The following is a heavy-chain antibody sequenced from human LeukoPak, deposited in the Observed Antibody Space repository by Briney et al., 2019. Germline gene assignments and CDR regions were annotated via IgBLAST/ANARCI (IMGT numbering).Heavy chain of an antibody. CDR3: ARSRTAMVKVWFDP. CDR2: IYYSGST. CDR1: GGSISSYY. Sequence: SETLSLTCTVSGGSISSYYWSWIRQPPGKGLEWIGYIYYSGSTNYSPSLKSRVTISVDTSKNQFSLKLSSVTAADTAVYYCARSRTAMVKVWFDPWGQGTLVTVSS. J-gene: IGHJ5*02. V-gene: IGHV4-59*08. D-gene: IGHD5-18*01.